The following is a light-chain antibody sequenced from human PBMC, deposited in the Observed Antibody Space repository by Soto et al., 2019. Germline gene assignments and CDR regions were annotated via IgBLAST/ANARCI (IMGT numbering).Light chain of an antibody. V-gene: IGLV2-14*01. CDR3: CSYTSSTTPL. CDR2: EVS. CDR1: SSDVGGYHY. J-gene: IGLJ2*01. Sequence: QSVLTQPASVSGSPGQSITISCTGSSSDVGGYHYVSWYQQYPGDAPKLVISEVSNRPSGVSNRFSGSKSGNTASLTISGLQAEDDADYYCCSYTSSTTPLFGGGTKLTVL.